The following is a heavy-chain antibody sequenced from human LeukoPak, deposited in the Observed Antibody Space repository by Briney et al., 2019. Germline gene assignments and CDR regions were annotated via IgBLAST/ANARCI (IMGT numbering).Heavy chain of an antibody. D-gene: IGHD6-19*01. J-gene: IGHJ4*02. CDR3: TRGSSGRRDN. CDR1: GYTFTSCD. Sequence: ASVKVSCKASGYTFTSCDINWVRQATGQGLEWMGWMNPNSGNTGYGQGFQGRITTTRDISIGTAYMELSNLTSEDTAIYYCTRGSSGRRDNWGQGTLVTVSA. V-gene: IGHV1-8*01. CDR2: MNPNSGNT.